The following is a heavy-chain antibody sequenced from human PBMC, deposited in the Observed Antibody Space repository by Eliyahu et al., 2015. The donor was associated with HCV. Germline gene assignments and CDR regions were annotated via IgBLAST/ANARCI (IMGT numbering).Heavy chain of an antibody. CDR2: ISSSGGST. Sequence: EVQLLESGGDLVQPGGSLRLSCAASGFTFSXNAMTWVRQAPGKGLEWVSAISSSGGSTYYAESVKGRFTISRDNSKNTLYLQMNSLRSEDTAVYHCTKPGAAQSVGRWFDPWGQGTLVTVSS. CDR1: GFTFSXNA. V-gene: IGHV3-23*01. D-gene: IGHD3-10*01. J-gene: IGHJ5*02. CDR3: TKPGAAQSVGRWFDP.